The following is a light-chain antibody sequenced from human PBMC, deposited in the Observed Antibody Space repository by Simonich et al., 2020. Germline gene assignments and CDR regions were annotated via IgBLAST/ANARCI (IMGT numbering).Light chain of an antibody. Sequence: DIVMPQSPDSLAVSLGERATINCKSSQSVLYSSNNKNYLAWYQQKPGQPPKLLIYCASTREAGVPDRFSGSGSGTDFTLTISSLQAEDVAVYYCQQYYSTPTFGQGTKVEIK. V-gene: IGKV4-1*01. CDR1: QSVLYSSNNKNY. CDR2: CAS. J-gene: IGKJ2*01. CDR3: QQYYSTPT.